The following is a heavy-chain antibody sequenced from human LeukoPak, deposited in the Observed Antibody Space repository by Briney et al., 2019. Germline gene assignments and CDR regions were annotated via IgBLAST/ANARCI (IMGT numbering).Heavy chain of an antibody. V-gene: IGHV1-18*01. CDR2: VSAYNGNT. CDR1: GYTFTSYG. CDR3: ARGPAIVVVPAAIDY. D-gene: IGHD2-2*01. Sequence: ASVKVSCKASGYTFTSYGISWVRQAPGQGLEWMGWVSAYNGNTNYAQKLQGRVTMTTDTSTSTAYMELRSLRSDDTAVYYCARGPAIVVVPAAIDYWGQGTLVTVSS. J-gene: IGHJ4*02.